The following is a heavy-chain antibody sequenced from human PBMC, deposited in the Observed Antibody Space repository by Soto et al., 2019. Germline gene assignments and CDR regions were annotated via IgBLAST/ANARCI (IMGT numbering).Heavy chain of an antibody. CDR3: AQALSLWFGELFGGLSESTYYFDY. J-gene: IGHJ4*02. CDR1: GFSLSTSGVG. D-gene: IGHD3-10*01. Sequence: QITLKESGPTLVKPTQTLTLTCTFSGFSLSTSGVGVGWIRQPPGKALEWLALIYWNDDKRYSPSLKSRLTITKDTSKNQVVLTMTNMDPVDTATYYCAQALSLWFGELFGGLSESTYYFDYWGQGTLVAVSS. CDR2: IYWNDDK. V-gene: IGHV2-5*01.